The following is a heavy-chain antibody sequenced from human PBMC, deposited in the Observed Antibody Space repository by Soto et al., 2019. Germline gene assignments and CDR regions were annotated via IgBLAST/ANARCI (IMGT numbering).Heavy chain of an antibody. CDR3: AHRPTGYIHYFDY. CDR1: GYTFTSYA. J-gene: IGHJ4*02. V-gene: IGHV1-3*01. D-gene: IGHD2-2*02. Sequence: GASVKVSCKASGYTFTSYAMHWVRQAPGQRLEWMGWINAGNGNTKYSQKFQGRVTITKVTSKNQVVLTMTNMDPVDTATYYCAHRPTGYIHYFDYWGQGILVTVSS. CDR2: INAGNGNT.